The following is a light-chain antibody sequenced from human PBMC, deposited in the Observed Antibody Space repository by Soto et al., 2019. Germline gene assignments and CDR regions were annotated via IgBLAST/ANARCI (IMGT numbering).Light chain of an antibody. CDR2: DVS. V-gene: IGLV2-14*01. Sequence: QSALTQPASVSGSPGQSITISCTGTSSDVGGYNYVSWYQQHPGKAPKLMIYDVSNRPSGVSNRFSGSKSGNTASLTISGLQAEDEADYYSSSYPSSFSVFGTGTKVTVL. CDR3: SSYPSSFSV. CDR1: SSDVGGYNY. J-gene: IGLJ1*01.